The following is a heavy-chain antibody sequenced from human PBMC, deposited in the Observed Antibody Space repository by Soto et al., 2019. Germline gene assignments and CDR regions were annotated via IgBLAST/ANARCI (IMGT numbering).Heavy chain of an antibody. CDR2: ISGSGGST. J-gene: IGHJ3*02. CDR3: AKSPAYCSGGSCYPDALDI. Sequence: GGSLRLSCAASGFTFSSYAMSWVRQAPGKGLEWVSAISGSGGSTYYADSVKGRFTISRDNSKNTLYLQMNSLRAEDTAVYYCAKSPAYCSGGSCYPDALDIWGQGTMVTVSS. D-gene: IGHD2-15*01. V-gene: IGHV3-23*01. CDR1: GFTFSSYA.